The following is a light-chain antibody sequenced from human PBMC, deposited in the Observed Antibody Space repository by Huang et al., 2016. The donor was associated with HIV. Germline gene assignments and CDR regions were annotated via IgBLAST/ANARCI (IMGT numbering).Light chain of an antibody. CDR3: QQYNNWPYT. CDR2: VTS. V-gene: IGKV3-15*01. Sequence: EIVMTQSPATLSVSPGERATLSCRASQSVSRNVAWHQQKPGQAPRLLIYVTSTRATGIPARFSGSGSGTEFTLTISSLQSEDFAVYYCQQYNNWPYTFGQGTKLEIK. CDR1: QSVSRN. J-gene: IGKJ2*01.